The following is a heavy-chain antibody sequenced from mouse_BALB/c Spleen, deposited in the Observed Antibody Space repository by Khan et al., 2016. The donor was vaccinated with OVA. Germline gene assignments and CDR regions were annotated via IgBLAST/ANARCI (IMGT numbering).Heavy chain of an antibody. CDR1: GFSLSRYN. V-gene: IGHV2-6-4*01. Sequence: VELVESGPGLVAPSQSLSITCTVSGFSLSRYNIHWVRQPPGKGLEWLGMIWGGGGTDYNSTLKSRLSISKDNSKSQVFLKMNSLQTDDTAMYYCARAYYRYDGYYAMDYWGQETSVTVSS. D-gene: IGHD2-14*01. J-gene: IGHJ4*01. CDR3: ARAYYRYDGYYAMDY. CDR2: IWGGGGT.